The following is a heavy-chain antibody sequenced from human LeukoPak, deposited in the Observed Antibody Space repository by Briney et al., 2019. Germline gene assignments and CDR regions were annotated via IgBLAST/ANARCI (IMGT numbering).Heavy chain of an antibody. Sequence: PSETLSLTCTVSGGSISSYYWSWIRQPPGKGLEWIGSIYHSGSTYYNPSLQSRVTMSVDTSKNQSSLKLSSVTAADTAIYYCARTYFPRGAFDIWGLGTMVTVSS. CDR3: ARTYFPRGAFDI. D-gene: IGHD3-9*01. J-gene: IGHJ3*02. CDR2: IYHSGST. CDR1: GGSISSYY. V-gene: IGHV4-59*04.